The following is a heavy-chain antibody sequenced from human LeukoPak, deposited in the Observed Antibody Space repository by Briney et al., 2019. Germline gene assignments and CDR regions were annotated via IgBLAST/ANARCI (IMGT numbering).Heavy chain of an antibody. CDR1: GFTFTTYW. CDR3: ARDRDYYGSGSPNWFDP. Sequence: GGSLRLSCAASGFTFTTYWMGWVRQAPGKGLEWVANIKQDGSEKYYVDSVKGRFTISRDNAKNSLYLQMNSLRAEDTAVYYCARDRDYYGSGSPNWFDPWGQGTLVTVSS. D-gene: IGHD3-10*01. V-gene: IGHV3-7*01. CDR2: IKQDGSEK. J-gene: IGHJ5*02.